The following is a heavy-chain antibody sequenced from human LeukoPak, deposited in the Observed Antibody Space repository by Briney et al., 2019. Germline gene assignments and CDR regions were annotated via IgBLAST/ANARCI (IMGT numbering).Heavy chain of an antibody. V-gene: IGHV1-2*02. Sequence: ASVKVSCKASGYTFTGYYMHWVRQAPGQGLEWMGWINPNSGGTNYAQKFQGRVTMTRDTSISTAYMELSRLRSDDTAVYYCARDRRMVAATPFDYWGQGILVTVSS. D-gene: IGHD2-15*01. CDR3: ARDRRMVAATPFDY. CDR2: INPNSGGT. J-gene: IGHJ4*02. CDR1: GYTFTGYY.